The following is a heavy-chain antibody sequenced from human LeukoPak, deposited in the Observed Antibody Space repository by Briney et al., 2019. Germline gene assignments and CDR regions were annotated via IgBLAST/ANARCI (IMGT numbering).Heavy chain of an antibody. J-gene: IGHJ4*02. CDR3: ARILGMTAAPFDY. CDR2: INAGNGNT. CDR1: GGTFSSYA. D-gene: IGHD2-21*02. V-gene: IGHV1-3*01. Sequence: ASVKVSCKASGGTFSSYAISWVRQAPGQRLEWMGWINAGNGNTKYSQKFQGRVTITRDTSASTAYMELSSLRSEDTAVYYCARILGMTAAPFDYWGQGTLVTVSS.